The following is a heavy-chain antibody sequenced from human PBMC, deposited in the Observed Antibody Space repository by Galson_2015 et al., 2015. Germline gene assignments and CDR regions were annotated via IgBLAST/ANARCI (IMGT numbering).Heavy chain of an antibody. CDR3: ARDHYHSPRSMDV. J-gene: IGHJ6*02. CDR1: GDSTSSGDYY. V-gene: IGHV4-31*03. D-gene: IGHD3-10*01. Sequence: TLSLTCTVSGDSTSSGDYYWAWVRQFPGKALEWIGHIHNSGGPYYNPALKGRPTISLDTSKNQFSLKLRSVTAADTALYYCARDHYHSPRSMDVWGQGATVTVSS. CDR2: IHNSGGP.